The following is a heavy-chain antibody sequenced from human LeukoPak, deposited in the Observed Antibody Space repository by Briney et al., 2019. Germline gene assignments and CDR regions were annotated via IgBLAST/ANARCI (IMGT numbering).Heavy chain of an antibody. CDR2: IFYSGST. D-gene: IGHD6-13*01. CDR1: GGSISSSSYY. J-gene: IGHJ1*01. V-gene: IGHV4-39*01. Sequence: SETLPLTCTVSGGSISSSSYYWGWIRQPPGKGLEWMGRIFYSGSTYYNPSLKSRVTISVDTSKNQFSLKLSSVTAADTAVYYCARKRRAAADPIGYFQHWGQGTLVTVSS. CDR3: ARKRRAAADPIGYFQH.